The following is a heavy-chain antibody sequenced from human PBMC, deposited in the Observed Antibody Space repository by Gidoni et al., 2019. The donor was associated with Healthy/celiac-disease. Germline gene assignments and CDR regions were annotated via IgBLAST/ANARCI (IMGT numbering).Heavy chain of an antibody. Sequence: EVQLVESGGGLVKPGGSLRLSCAASGFTFSRYSMHWVRQAPGKGLGWVSSISSSSSYRYYADSVQGRFTISRDNAKNSLYLQMNSLRAEDTAVYYCARGAMVRGVITSIDYWGQGTLVTVSS. CDR2: ISSSSSYR. CDR3: ARGAMVRGVITSIDY. CDR1: GFTFSRYS. D-gene: IGHD3-10*01. V-gene: IGHV3-21*01. J-gene: IGHJ4*02.